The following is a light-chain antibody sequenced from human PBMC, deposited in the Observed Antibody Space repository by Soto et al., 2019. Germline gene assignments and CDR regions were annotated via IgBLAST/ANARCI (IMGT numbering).Light chain of an antibody. V-gene: IGKV1-5*01. J-gene: IGKJ1*01. CDR1: QTINSW. CDR2: DAS. Sequence: IQMTQSPSTLSASVGDRVIITCRASQTINSWLAWYQQKPGKAPKVLIFDASSLKTGVPSRFSGSGFGTEFTLTISNLQPDDFATYYCQQYDSYSSGPFGQGTKVEIK. CDR3: QQYDSYSSGP.